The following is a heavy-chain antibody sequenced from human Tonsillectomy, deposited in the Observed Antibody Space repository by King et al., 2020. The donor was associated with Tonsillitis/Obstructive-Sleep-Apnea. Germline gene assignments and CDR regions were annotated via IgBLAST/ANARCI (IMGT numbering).Heavy chain of an antibody. V-gene: IGHV3-23*04. CDR3: AVSTDYGDYVLGY. CDR1: GFTFSDYA. CDR2: VSGSGRST. D-gene: IGHD4-17*01. J-gene: IGHJ4*02. Sequence: VQLVESGGGLVQPGGSLRLSCAGSGFTFSDYAMSWVRQAPGKGLEWVSTVSGSGRSTYYGDSVKGRLTISRDNSKNTLCLQMNSLRAEDTAVYYCAVSTDYGDYVLGYWGQGTLVTVSS.